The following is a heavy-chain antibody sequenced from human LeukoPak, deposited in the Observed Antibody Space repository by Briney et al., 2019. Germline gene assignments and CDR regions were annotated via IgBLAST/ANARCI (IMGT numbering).Heavy chain of an antibody. D-gene: IGHD3-22*01. CDR3: AHRNRRHSSGYYYGRDAFDI. J-gene: IGHJ3*02. CDR2: IYHSGST. Sequence: SETLSLTCAVSGGSISSSNWWSWVRQPPGKGLEWIGEIYHSGSTNYNPSLKSRVTISVDKSKNQFSLKLSSVTAADTAVYYCAHRNRRHSSGYYYGRDAFDIWGQGTMVTVSS. V-gene: IGHV4-4*02. CDR1: GGSISSSNW.